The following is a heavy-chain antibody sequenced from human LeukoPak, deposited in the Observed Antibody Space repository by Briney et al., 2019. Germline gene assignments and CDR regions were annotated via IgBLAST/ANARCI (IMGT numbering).Heavy chain of an antibody. V-gene: IGHV3-21*01. CDR2: ISSSSSYI. CDR1: GFTFSSYS. J-gene: IGHJ6*03. CDR3: ARASDIVATSYYYYYYYMDV. Sequence: GGSLRLSCAASGFTFSSYSMNWVRQAPGKGLEWVSSISSSSSYIYYADSVKGRFTISRDNAKNSLYLQMNSLRAEDTAVYYCARASDIVATSYYYYYYYMDVWGKGTTITVSS. D-gene: IGHD5-12*01.